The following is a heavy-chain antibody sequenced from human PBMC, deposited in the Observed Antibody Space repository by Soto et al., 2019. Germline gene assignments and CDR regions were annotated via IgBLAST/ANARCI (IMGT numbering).Heavy chain of an antibody. D-gene: IGHD7-27*01. CDR1: GYTFTSYD. CDR3: AGDDWFGH. V-gene: IGHV1-8*01. J-gene: IGHJ5*02. Sequence: QVQLVQSGAEVKKPGASVKVSCKASGYTFTSYDINWVRQATGQGLEWMGWMNPNSGNSGYAQKFQGRVTMPGNPDRRSGYMERGSRSSDDTAVYYGAGDDWFGHWGQGTLVTVSS. CDR2: MNPNSGNS.